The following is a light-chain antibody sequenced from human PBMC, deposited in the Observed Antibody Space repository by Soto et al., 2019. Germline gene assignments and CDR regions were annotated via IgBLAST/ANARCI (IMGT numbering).Light chain of an antibody. Sequence: DIQLTQSPSFLSASVGDRVTITCRASRAISSYLAWYQQRPGEAPKLLIFAASTLQSGVPSRFSGSGSGTEVTLTISSLQPEDFAPYYCQQFNDYPLTFGGGTKVEIK. CDR1: RAISSY. CDR3: QQFNDYPLT. CDR2: AAS. J-gene: IGKJ4*01. V-gene: IGKV1-9*01.